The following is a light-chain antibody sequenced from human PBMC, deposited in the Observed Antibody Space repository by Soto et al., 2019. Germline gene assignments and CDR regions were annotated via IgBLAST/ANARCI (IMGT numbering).Light chain of an antibody. J-gene: IGKJ1*01. Sequence: EIVMTPSPATLSVSPGERATLSCRASQSVSSTLAWYQQTPGQAPRLLIYGASTRATGIPARFSGSGSGTEFTLTISSLQSEDFAVYYCQQYNNWPQTFGQGTKVDIK. CDR1: QSVSST. CDR2: GAS. V-gene: IGKV3-15*01. CDR3: QQYNNWPQT.